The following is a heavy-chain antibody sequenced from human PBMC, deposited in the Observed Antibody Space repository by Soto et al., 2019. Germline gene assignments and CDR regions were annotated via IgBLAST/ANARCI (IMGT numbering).Heavy chain of an antibody. CDR1: GFTFSSYA. J-gene: IGHJ6*02. CDR3: ANWPNPLGPGYGMDV. CDR2: ISGSGGST. V-gene: IGHV3-23*01. D-gene: IGHD6-13*01. Sequence: EVQLLESGGGLVQPGGSLRLSCAASGFTFSSYAMSWVRQAPGKGLEWVSAISGSGGSTYYADSVKGRFTISRDNSKNTLYLQMNSLRAEDTAVYYCANWPNPLGPGYGMDVWGQGTTVTVTS.